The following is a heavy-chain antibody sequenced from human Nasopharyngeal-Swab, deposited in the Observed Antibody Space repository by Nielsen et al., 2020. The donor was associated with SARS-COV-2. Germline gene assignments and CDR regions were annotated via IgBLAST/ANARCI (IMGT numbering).Heavy chain of an antibody. J-gene: IGHJ5*02. CDR1: VYTFTGYY. Sequence: ASVTVSCKASVYTFTGYYMHCVRQAPGQGLEWMGRINPNSGGTNYAQKFQGRVTMTRDTSISTAYMELSRLRSDDTAVYYCAREPRYSYGLFDPWGQGTLVTVSS. CDR3: AREPRYSYGLFDP. D-gene: IGHD5-18*01. CDR2: INPNSGGT. V-gene: IGHV1-2*06.